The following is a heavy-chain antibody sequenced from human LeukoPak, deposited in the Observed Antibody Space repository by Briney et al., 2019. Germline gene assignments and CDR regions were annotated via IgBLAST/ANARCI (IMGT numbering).Heavy chain of an antibody. J-gene: IGHJ4*02. CDR2: INAGNGNT. CDR1: GYTFTSYA. D-gene: IGHD1-26*01. V-gene: IGHV1-3*01. CDR3: ARDRWWEPTDFSFDN. Sequence: GASVKVSCKASGYTFTSYAMHWVRQAPGQRLEWMGWINAGNGNTKYSQKFQGRVTITRDTSASTAYMELSSLRSEDTAVYYCARDRWWEPTDFSFDNWGQGTLVTVSS.